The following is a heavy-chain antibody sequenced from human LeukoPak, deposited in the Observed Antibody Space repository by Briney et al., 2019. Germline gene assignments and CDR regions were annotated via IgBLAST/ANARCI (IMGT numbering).Heavy chain of an antibody. J-gene: IGHJ3*02. D-gene: IGHD5/OR15-5a*01. CDR1: GGTFSSYG. CDR3: ASVTMVVSRSEAGAFDI. Sequence: SVKVSCKASGGTFSSYGITWVRQAPGQGLEWMGGIIPMFGTGNSAQKLQGRVTITTDESTRTAYMDLSSLRSEDTAVYYCASVTMVVSRSEAGAFDIWGQGTLVTVSS. CDR2: IIPMFGTG. V-gene: IGHV1-69*05.